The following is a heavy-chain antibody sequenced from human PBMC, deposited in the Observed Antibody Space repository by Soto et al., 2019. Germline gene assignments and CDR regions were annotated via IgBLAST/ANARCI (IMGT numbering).Heavy chain of an antibody. V-gene: IGHV1-69*13. Sequence: GASVKVSCKASGGTFSSYAISWVRQAPGQGLEWMGGIIPIFGTANYAQKFQGRVTITADESTSTAYMELSSLRSEDTAVYYCARGVAARPHYYYGMDVWGQGTTVTVSS. CDR1: GGTFSSYA. CDR2: IIPIFGTA. J-gene: IGHJ6*02. D-gene: IGHD6-6*01. CDR3: ARGVAARPHYYYGMDV.